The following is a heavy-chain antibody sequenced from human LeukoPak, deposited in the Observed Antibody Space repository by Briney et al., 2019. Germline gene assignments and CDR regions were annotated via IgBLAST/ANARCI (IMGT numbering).Heavy chain of an antibody. CDR3: ARDRVGAPDL. Sequence: PGGSLRLSCAASGFTFSSYSMNWVRQGPGKGLGWGSYISIGSRTIYYADSVKGRFTISRDNATNYLYLQMLSLRAADAAVSYYARDRVGAPDLWRRGTLVSV. CDR1: GFTFSSYS. D-gene: IGHD1-26*01. J-gene: IGHJ4*02. V-gene: IGHV3-48*01. CDR2: ISIGSRTI.